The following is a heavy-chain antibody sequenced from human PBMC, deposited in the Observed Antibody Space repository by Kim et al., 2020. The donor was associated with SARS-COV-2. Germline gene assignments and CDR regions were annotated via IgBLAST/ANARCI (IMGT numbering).Heavy chain of an antibody. D-gene: IGHD4-4*01. V-gene: IGHV3-48*03. Sequence: SGKGRFTISRDNAKNSLYLQMNSLRAEDTAVYYCARDDSNPGYYYYGMDVWGQGTTVTVSS. J-gene: IGHJ6*02. CDR3: ARDDSNPGYYYYGMDV.